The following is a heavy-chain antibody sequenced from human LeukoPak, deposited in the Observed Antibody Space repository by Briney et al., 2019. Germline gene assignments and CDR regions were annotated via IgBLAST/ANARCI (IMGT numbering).Heavy chain of an antibody. CDR2: ISDSGGST. CDR3: AKKLPGVMYFDY. Sequence: PGGSLRLSCTASGFTLRSYAMTWVRQAPGKGLEWVSVISDSGGSTYYADSVKGRFTISRDNSKNTLYLQMNSLGAEDTAVYYCAKKLPGVMYFDYWGQGTLVTVSS. J-gene: IGHJ4*02. V-gene: IGHV3-23*01. D-gene: IGHD2-2*01. CDR1: GFTLRSYA.